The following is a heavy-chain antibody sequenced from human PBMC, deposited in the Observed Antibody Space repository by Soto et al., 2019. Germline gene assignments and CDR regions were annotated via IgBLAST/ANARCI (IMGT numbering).Heavy chain of an antibody. Sequence: QAQLVQPGAEEKKPGASVKVSCKASGYTFTSYAMHWVRQAPGQRIEWMGWSNVGNGNTKYSQKSECRVTITRYTSASTAYMELSSLRSEDTSVYFCARGVQVWPKADYYYYGMDVWGQGTTVTVSS. D-gene: IGHD5-18*01. J-gene: IGHJ6*02. V-gene: IGHV1-3*05. CDR1: GYTFTSYA. CDR3: ARGVQVWPKADYYYYGMDV. CDR2: SNVGNGNT.